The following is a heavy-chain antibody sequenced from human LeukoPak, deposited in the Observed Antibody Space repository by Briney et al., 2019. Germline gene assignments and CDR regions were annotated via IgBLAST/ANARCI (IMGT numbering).Heavy chain of an antibody. V-gene: IGHV3-7*05. CDR1: GFTFSTYW. J-gene: IGHJ4*02. CDR3: ARGDRYGSGSAEFYFDC. D-gene: IGHD3-10*01. CDR2: IKQDGSEK. Sequence: GGSLRLSCAASGFTFSTYWMSWVRQAPGKGLEWVAKIKQDGSEKNYVDSVKGRFTISRDNAKNSLYLQMNSLRAEDTAVYYCARGDRYGSGSAEFYFDCWGQGTLVTVSS.